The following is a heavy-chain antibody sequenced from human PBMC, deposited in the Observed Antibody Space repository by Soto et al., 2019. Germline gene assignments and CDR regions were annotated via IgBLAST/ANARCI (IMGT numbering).Heavy chain of an antibody. J-gene: IGHJ4*02. CDR3: ARDQPGYSYGYGLGY. Sequence: EVQLVESGGGLVKPGGSLRLSCAASGFTFSSYSMNWVRQAPGKGLEWVSSISSSRSYIYYPDSVKGRFTISRDNAKNSLYLQMNSLRAEDTAVYYCARDQPGYSYGYGLGYWGQGTLVTVSS. V-gene: IGHV3-21*01. CDR1: GFTFSSYS. D-gene: IGHD5-18*01. CDR2: ISSSRSYI.